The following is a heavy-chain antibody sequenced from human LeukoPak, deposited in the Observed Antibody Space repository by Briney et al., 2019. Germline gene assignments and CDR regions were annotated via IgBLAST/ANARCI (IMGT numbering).Heavy chain of an antibody. J-gene: IGHJ4*02. V-gene: IGHV4-34*01. Sequence: SETLSLTCAVYGGSFSGYYWSWIRQPPGKGLEWIGEINHSGSTNYNPSLKSRVTMSVDTSKNQFSLKLSSVTAADTAVYYCARGPFSFDYWGQGTLVTVSS. CDR2: INHSGST. CDR3: ARGPFSFDY. CDR1: GGSFSGYY.